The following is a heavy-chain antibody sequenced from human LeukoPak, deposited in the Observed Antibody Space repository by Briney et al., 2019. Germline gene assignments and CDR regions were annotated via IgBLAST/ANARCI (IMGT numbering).Heavy chain of an antibody. Sequence: KPSETLSLTCTVSGGSISSYYWSWIRQPPGKGLEWIGYIYYSGSTNYNPSLKSRVTISVDTSKNQFSLKLSSVTAADTAVYYCASSYSSSWYALEYFQHWGQGTLVTVSS. CDR3: ASSYSSSWYALEYFQH. V-gene: IGHV4-59*01. D-gene: IGHD6-13*01. CDR2: IYYSGST. CDR1: GGSISSYY. J-gene: IGHJ1*01.